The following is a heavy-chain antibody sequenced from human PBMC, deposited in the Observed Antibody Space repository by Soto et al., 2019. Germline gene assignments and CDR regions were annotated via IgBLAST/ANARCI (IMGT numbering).Heavy chain of an antibody. V-gene: IGHV1-3*01. Sequence: ASVKVSCKASGYTFTSYGISWVRQAPGQRLEWMGWINAGNGYTKYSQKFQGRVTISRDTSASTVYMELSSLRSEDTAVYYCGRGLLWFGELSPLGPCGEGTLVTVSS. CDR1: GYTFTSYG. CDR2: INAGNGYT. J-gene: IGHJ5*02. D-gene: IGHD3-10*01. CDR3: GRGLLWFGELSPLGP.